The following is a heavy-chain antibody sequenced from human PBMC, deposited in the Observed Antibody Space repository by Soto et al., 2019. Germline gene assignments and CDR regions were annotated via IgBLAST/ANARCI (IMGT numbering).Heavy chain of an antibody. Sequence: QVQLQESGPGLVKPSGTLSLTCTVSGDSISSNNWWNWVRQPPGKGLEWIGEIYHSGSTNYNPSLSSRVIISVDTSNHQCSLRLSSVTAAATAIYYCARGLSLVVAGNRLGLPDYWGQGTLVTVSS. CDR3: ARGLSLVVAGNRLGLPDY. J-gene: IGHJ4*02. CDR2: IYHSGST. V-gene: IGHV4-4*02. D-gene: IGHD6-19*01. CDR1: GDSISSNNW.